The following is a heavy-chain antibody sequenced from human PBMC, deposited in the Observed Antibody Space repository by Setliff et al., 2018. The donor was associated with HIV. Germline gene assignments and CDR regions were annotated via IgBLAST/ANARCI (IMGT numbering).Heavy chain of an antibody. D-gene: IGHD3-22*01. CDR3: AVRRYYDSTGYYDY. Sequence: SETLSLTCTVSSGSISGDNWWSWVRQPPGKGLEWIGEIYHRGSTNYNPSLKSRVTISVDKSKNQFSLKLASVTAADTAVYYCAVRRYYDSTGYYDYWGQGTLVTVSS. CDR2: IYHRGST. CDR1: SGSISGDNW. J-gene: IGHJ4*02. V-gene: IGHV4-4*02.